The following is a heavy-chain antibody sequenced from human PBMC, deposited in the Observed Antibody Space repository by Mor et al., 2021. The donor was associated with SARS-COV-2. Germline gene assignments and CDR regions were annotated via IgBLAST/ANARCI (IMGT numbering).Heavy chain of an antibody. V-gene: IGHV3-23*01. CDR2: LSGFGSSV. Sequence: GKGLEWVASLSGFGSSVYYADSVKGRFTVSRDSSKNTLDLQMNILRAEDTAVYYCAKSLEGYCSGGSCLPAFDSWGQGTLVTV. CDR3: AKSLEGYCSGGSCLPAFDS. D-gene: IGHD2-15*01. J-gene: IGHJ4*02.